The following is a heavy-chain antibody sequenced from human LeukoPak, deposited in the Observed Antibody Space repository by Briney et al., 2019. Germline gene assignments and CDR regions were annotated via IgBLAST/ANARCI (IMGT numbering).Heavy chain of an antibody. V-gene: IGHV3-23*01. Sequence: GGSLRLSCAASGFAFISYAMSWVRQAPGKGLEWVSAISGGGGSTYYADSVRGRFTISRDNSKNTLYLQMYSLRDEDTAVYYCAKIRVLPAASRTGPGYWGQGTLVTVSS. J-gene: IGHJ4*02. CDR3: AKIRVLPAASRTGPGY. CDR1: GFAFISYA. CDR2: ISGGGGST. D-gene: IGHD2-2*01.